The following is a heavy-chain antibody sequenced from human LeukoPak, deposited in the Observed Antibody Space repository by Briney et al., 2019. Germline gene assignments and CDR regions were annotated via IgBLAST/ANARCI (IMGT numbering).Heavy chain of an antibody. V-gene: IGHV4-59*12. J-gene: IGHJ4*02. CDR1: GGSISSYY. CDR3: ARGISGYYDSSGSGDY. Sequence: KPSETLSLTCTVSGGSISSYYWSWIRQPPGKGLEWIGSIYYSGSTYYNPSLKSRVTISVDTSKNQFSLKLSSVTAADTAVYYCARGISGYYDSSGSGDYWGQGTLVTVSS. D-gene: IGHD3-22*01. CDR2: IYYSGST.